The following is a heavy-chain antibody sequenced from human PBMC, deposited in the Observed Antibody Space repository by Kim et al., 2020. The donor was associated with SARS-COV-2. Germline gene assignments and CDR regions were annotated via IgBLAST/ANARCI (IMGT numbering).Heavy chain of an antibody. D-gene: IGHD3-10*01. CDR2: ISYDGSNK. CDR3: ARAYYYGSGSYSADLTDY. Sequence: GVSLRLSCAASGFTFSSYAMHWVRQAPGKGLEWVAVISYDGSNKYYADSVKGRFTISRDNSKNTLYLQMNSLRAEDTAVYYCARAYYYGSGSYSADLTDYWGQGTLVTVSS. V-gene: IGHV3-30*04. CDR1: GFTFSSYA. J-gene: IGHJ4*02.